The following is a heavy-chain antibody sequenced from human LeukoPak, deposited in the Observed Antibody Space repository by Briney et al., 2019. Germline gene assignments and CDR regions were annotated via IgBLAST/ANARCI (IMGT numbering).Heavy chain of an antibody. D-gene: IGHD2-21*01. CDR1: GFTFSYYS. V-gene: IGHV3-48*01. J-gene: IGHJ3*02. Sequence: PGGSLRLSCAASGFTFSYYSMNWVRQAPGKGLEWVSYISSSSKTIYYADSVKGRFTISRDNAKKSLDLQMNSLRAEDTAVYYCAKDGFLLWRGAFDIWGQGTMVTVSS. CDR3: AKDGFLLWRGAFDI. CDR2: ISSSSKTI.